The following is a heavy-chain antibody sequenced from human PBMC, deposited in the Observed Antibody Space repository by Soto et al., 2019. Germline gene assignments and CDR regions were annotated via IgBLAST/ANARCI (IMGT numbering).Heavy chain of an antibody. J-gene: IGHJ6*02. CDR2: ISAYNGNT. V-gene: IGHV1-18*01. D-gene: IGHD5-18*01. Sequence: ASVKVSCKASGYIFVNYGIAWVRQAPGQGLEWMGWISAYNGNTNYAQKLQGRVTMTTDTSTSTAYMELRSLRSDDTAVYYCARGEAMAGNYYYYGMDVWGQGTTVTVSS. CDR1: GYIFVNYG. CDR3: ARGEAMAGNYYYYGMDV.